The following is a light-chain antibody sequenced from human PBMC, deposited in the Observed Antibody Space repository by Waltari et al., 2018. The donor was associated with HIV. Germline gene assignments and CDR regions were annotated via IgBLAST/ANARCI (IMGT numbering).Light chain of an antibody. J-gene: IGLJ1*01. CDR3: SSYAGNSNYV. V-gene: IGLV2-8*01. Sequence: QSALTQPPPASGSAGQPLTIPCTGTSSDLGSSHFLSWYQQHPGKAPKVMIYEVTKRPSGVPDRFSGSKSGNTASLTVSGLQAEDEADYYCSSYAGNSNYVFGTGTMVTVL. CDR2: EVT. CDR1: SSDLGSSHF.